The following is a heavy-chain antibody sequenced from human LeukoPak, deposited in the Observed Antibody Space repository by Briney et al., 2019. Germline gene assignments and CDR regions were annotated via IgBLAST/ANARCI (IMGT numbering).Heavy chain of an antibody. CDR1: GYTLTELS. D-gene: IGHD3-10*01. CDR2: FDPEDGET. CDR3: ARDPWGSGSHGQVS. V-gene: IGHV1-24*01. J-gene: IGHJ4*02. Sequence: ASVKVSCKVSGYTLTELSMHWVRQAPGKGLEWMGGFDPEDGETIYAQKFQGRVTMTRDTSISTAYMELSRLRSDDTAVYYCARDPWGSGSHGQVSWGQGTLVTVSS.